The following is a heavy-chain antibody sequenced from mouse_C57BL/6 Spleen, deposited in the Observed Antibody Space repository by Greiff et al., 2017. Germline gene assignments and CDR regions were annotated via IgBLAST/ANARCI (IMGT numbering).Heavy chain of an antibody. D-gene: IGHD1-1*01. V-gene: IGHV14-2*01. Sequence: EVMLVESGAELVKPGASVKLSCTASGFNIKDYYMHWVKQRTEQGLEWIGRLDPEDGETKYAPKFQGKATITDDTSSNTAYRQLSSLTSEDTAVYYCARALYGSSLFDYWGQGTTLTVSS. CDR3: ARALYGSSLFDY. CDR2: LDPEDGET. CDR1: GFNIKDYY. J-gene: IGHJ2*01.